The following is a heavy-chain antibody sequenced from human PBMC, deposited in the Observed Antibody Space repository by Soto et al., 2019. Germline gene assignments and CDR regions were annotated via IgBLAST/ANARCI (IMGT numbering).Heavy chain of an antibody. CDR1: GYTFTSYG. V-gene: IGHV1-18*01. Sequence: ASVKVSCKASGYTFTSYGISWVRQAPGQGLEWMGWISAYNGNTNYAQKLQGRVTMTTDTSTSTAYMELRSLRSDDTAVYYCARGKGRYCTNGVCYTGHWGQGTLVTVSS. CDR3: ARGKGRYCTNGVCYTGH. J-gene: IGHJ4*02. CDR2: ISAYNGNT. D-gene: IGHD2-8*01.